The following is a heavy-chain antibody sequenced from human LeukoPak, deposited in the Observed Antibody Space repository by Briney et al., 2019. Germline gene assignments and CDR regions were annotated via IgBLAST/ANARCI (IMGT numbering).Heavy chain of an antibody. V-gene: IGHV4-30-2*01. D-gene: IGHD3-16*01. CDR3: ARGGEMGSDAFDI. J-gene: IGHJ3*02. CDR2: IYHSGST. Sequence: SETLSLTCTVSGGSVSSGSYYWSWIRQPPGKGLEWIGYIYHSGSTYYNPSLKSRVTISVDRSKNQFSLKLSSVTAADTAVYYCARGGEMGSDAFDIWGQGTMVTVSS. CDR1: GGSVSSGSYY.